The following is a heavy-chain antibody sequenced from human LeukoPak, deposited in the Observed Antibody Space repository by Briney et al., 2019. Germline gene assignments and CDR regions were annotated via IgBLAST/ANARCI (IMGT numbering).Heavy chain of an antibody. V-gene: IGHV3-21*01. D-gene: IGHD5-12*01. CDR2: ISSSSSYI. J-gene: IGHJ4*02. CDR1: GFTFSSYS. CDR3: AREPGYSGYDVPDY. Sequence: GGSLRLSCAASGFTFSSYSMNWVRQAPGKGLEWVSYISSSSSYIYYADSVKGRFTISRDNAKNSLYLQMNSLRAEDTAVYYCAREPGYSGYDVPDYWGQGTLVTVSS.